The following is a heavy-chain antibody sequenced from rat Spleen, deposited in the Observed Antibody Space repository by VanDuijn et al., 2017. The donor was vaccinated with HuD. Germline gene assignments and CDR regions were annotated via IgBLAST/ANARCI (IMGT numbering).Heavy chain of an antibody. J-gene: IGHJ3*01. D-gene: IGHD1-10*01. CDR2: ITNSGGST. CDR1: GFTFSNYG. Sequence: EVQLVESGGGLVQPGRSLKLSCAASGFTFSNYGMAWVRQAPTKGLEWVASITNSGGSTYYRDSVKGRFTIFRDNAKSTLYLQMDSLRSEDTATYYCTNLNYFDYWGQGTLVTVSS. CDR3: TNLNYFDY. V-gene: IGHV5-27*01.